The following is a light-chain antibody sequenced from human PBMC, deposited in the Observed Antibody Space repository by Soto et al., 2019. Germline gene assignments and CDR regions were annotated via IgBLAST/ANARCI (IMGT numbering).Light chain of an antibody. Sequence: QSVLTQPPSVSGAPGQRVTISCTGSMSNIGTGYDVHWYKQLPGTVPKLVIYEDTKRPSGVPDRFSASTSGTSASLAITGRRAEDEADYYCQSYDSSLSASVFGGGTKLTVL. V-gene: IGLV1-40*01. J-gene: IGLJ2*01. CDR1: MSNIGTGYD. CDR3: QSYDSSLSASV. CDR2: EDT.